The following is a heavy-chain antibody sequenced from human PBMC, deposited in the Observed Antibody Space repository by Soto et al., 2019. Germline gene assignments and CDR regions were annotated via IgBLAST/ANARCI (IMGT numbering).Heavy chain of an antibody. CDR3: VVGDKGGFDL. Sequence: EVQLVESEGGLVQRGGSLRLSCAASGFTFNYYWMHWVRQAPGQGLVWVSHIHSDGSTTTYADSVKGRFTISRDNAKNTLYLQMNSLRAEDTAVYYWVVGDKGGFDLWGQGTTLTVSS. CDR1: GFTFNYYW. D-gene: IGHD1-26*01. CDR2: IHSDGSTT. J-gene: IGHJ3*01. V-gene: IGHV3-74*01.